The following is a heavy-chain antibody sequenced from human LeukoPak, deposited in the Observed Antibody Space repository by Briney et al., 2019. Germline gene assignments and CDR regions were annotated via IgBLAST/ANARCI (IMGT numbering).Heavy chain of an antibody. D-gene: IGHD3-22*01. CDR2: INSDGSST. J-gene: IGHJ6*02. V-gene: IGHV3-74*01. CDR1: GFTFSSYW. Sequence: GGSLRLSRAASGFTFSSYWMHWVRQAPGKGLVWVSRINSDGSSTSYADSVKGRFTISRDNAKNTLYLQMNSLRAEDTAVYYCARAPLNYYDSSVYYGMDVWGQGTTVTVSS. CDR3: ARAPLNYYDSSVYYGMDV.